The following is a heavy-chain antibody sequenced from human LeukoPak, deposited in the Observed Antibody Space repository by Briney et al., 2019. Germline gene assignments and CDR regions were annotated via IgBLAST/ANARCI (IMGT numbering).Heavy chain of an antibody. D-gene: IGHD1-26*01. CDR1: GFTFSSYS. J-gene: IGHJ6*03. CDR2: ISSSSSYI. CDR3: ARATWDPNYYYYMDV. V-gene: IGHV3-21*01. Sequence: GGSLRLSCAASGFTFSSYSMNWVRQAPGKGLEWVSSISSSSSYIYYADSVKGRFTISRDNAKNSLFLQMNSLRAEDTAVYFCARATWDPNYYYYMDVWGKGTTVTVSS.